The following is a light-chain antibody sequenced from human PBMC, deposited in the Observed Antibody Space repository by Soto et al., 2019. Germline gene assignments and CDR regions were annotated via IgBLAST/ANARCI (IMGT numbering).Light chain of an antibody. V-gene: IGLV2-14*01. J-gene: IGLJ2*01. CDR1: SRDVGGHNY. CDR2: DVS. Sequence: QSALTQPASVSGSPGQSITISCTGTSRDVGGHNYDSWYQQHPGKAPKLMIYDVSNRPSGVSNRFSGSNSGNTASPTISGLQAEDEADYYCSSYTSSSTVVFGGGTKLTVL. CDR3: SSYTSSSTVV.